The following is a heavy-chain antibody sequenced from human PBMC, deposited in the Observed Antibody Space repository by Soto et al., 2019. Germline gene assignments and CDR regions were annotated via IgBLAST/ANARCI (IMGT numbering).Heavy chain of an antibody. CDR1: GGTFSSYA. J-gene: IGHJ4*02. Sequence: GASVKVSCKASGGTFSSYAISWVRQAPGQGLEWMGGIIPIFGTANYAQKFQGRVTITADKSTSTAYMELSSLRSEDTAVYYCARYGIGYCSSTSCSFDYWGQGTLVTVSS. D-gene: IGHD2-2*01. CDR2: IIPIFGTA. CDR3: ARYGIGYCSSTSCSFDY. V-gene: IGHV1-69*06.